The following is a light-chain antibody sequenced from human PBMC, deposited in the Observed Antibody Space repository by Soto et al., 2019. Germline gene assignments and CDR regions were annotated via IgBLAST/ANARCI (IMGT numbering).Light chain of an antibody. J-gene: IGKJ2*01. Sequence: ENVLTQSPGTLSLSPGDSATLSCRASQSVDSRYLAWYQHKPGQAPRLLIYGTSTRATVLPDRFSDSGSGTDFTLTINRLEPEDFPVYYCQHYGDSLYTFGQGTKLEI. CDR1: QSVDSRY. CDR3: QHYGDSLYT. CDR2: GTS. V-gene: IGKV3-20*01.